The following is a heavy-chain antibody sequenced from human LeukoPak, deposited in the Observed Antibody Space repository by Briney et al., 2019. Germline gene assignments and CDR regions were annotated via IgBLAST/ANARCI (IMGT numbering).Heavy chain of an antibody. CDR2: VNPNSGGT. J-gene: IGHJ4*02. CDR1: EVTFTGYY. Sequence: ASVKLSCKASEVTFTGYYIHWVRQAPGQGLEWMGWVNPNSGGTNYAQMFQGRVTMTRDTSINTAYMELSGLRSDDTAVYYCARDSYGGNWSLGYWGQGTLVTVSS. D-gene: IGHD4-23*01. V-gene: IGHV1-2*02. CDR3: ARDSYGGNWSLGY.